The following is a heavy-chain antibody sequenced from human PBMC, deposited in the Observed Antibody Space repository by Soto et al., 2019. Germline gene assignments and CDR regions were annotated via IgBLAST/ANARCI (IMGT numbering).Heavy chain of an antibody. Sequence: PGGSLRLSCAATGFTFSNYYMSWIRQAPGKGLEWVSYVSTSSSYTNYADSVKGRFTISRDNAMNSLYLQMSSLRADDTAVYYCARYYYDTSGYYQNFDYWGQGTLVTVSS. CDR1: GFTFSNYY. D-gene: IGHD3-22*01. CDR3: ARYYYDTSGYYQNFDY. V-gene: IGHV3-11*03. CDR2: VSTSSSYT. J-gene: IGHJ4*02.